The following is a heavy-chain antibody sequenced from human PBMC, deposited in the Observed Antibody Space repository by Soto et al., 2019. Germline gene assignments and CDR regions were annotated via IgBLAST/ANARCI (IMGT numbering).Heavy chain of an antibody. J-gene: IGHJ4*02. CDR1: GFTFSNYG. CDR3: AKDLGYDGSGIEI. Sequence: EVQLLESGGGLLQPGGSLRLSCAVSGFTFSNYGMSWVRQAPGKGLEWVSATSGSGDTTYYADSVKGRFTISRDKSKNTLYVQMNSLRADDTAVYYCAKDLGYDGSGIEIWGQGTLVTVSP. CDR2: TSGSGDTT. V-gene: IGHV3-23*01. D-gene: IGHD3-10*01.